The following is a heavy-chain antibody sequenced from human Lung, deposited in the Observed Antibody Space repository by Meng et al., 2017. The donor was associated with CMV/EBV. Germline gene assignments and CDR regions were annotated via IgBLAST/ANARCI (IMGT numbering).Heavy chain of an antibody. Sequence: GESXKISCTASGFTISDHYMEWIRQAPGRGLEWIARIRDKDSRYTTEYVASVRGRFTISRDDSKLLFLEMTSRKTEDTAVYYCARNSRRTRDLDYWGQGTLVTGS. D-gene: IGHD1-7*01. V-gene: IGHV3-72*01. CDR2: IRDKDSRYTT. J-gene: IGHJ4*02. CDR1: GFTISDHY. CDR3: ARNSRRTRDLDY.